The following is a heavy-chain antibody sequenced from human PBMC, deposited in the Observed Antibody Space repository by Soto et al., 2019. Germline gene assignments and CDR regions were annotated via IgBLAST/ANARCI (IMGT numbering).Heavy chain of an antibody. CDR2: ISAYNGNT. CDR3: ARDTGDGTFDF. Sequence: ASVKVSCKASGYTFTSYGISWVRQAPGQGLEWMGWISAYNGNTNYAQKLQDRVTISRDTSASTAYMELTSLRSEDTAVYYCARDTGDGTFDFWGQGTLVTVSS. V-gene: IGHV1-18*01. CDR1: GYTFTSYG. J-gene: IGHJ4*02. D-gene: IGHD7-27*01.